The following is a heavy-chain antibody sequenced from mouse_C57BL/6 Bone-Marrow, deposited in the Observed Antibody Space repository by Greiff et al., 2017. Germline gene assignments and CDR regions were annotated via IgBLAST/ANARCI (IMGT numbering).Heavy chain of an antibody. V-gene: IGHV1-80*01. D-gene: IGHD2-3*01. CDR2: LYPGDGDT. Sequence: VKLVESGAELVKPGASVKISCKASGYAFSSYWMNWVKQRPGKGLEWIGQLYPGDGDTNYNGKFKGKATLTADKSSSTAYMQLSSLTSEDSAVYFCARQMAHWYFDVWGTGTTVTVSS. CDR3: ARQMAHWYFDV. J-gene: IGHJ1*03. CDR1: GYAFSSYW.